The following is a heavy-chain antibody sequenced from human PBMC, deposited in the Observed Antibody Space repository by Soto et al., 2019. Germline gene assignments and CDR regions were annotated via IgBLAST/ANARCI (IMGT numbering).Heavy chain of an antibody. V-gene: IGHV3-9*01. CDR2: ISWNSGSI. CDR1: ECTLVYYP. D-gene: IGHD6-6*01. CDR3: AKGVGSSSSGYYYGMDV. Sequence: PDGSLRHSCEAAECTLVYYPMHWVRQTPGKGVEWVSGISWNSGSIGYADSVKGRFTISRDNAKNSLYLQMNSLRAEDTALYYCAKGVGSSSSGYYYGMDVWGQGTTVNGSS. J-gene: IGHJ6*02.